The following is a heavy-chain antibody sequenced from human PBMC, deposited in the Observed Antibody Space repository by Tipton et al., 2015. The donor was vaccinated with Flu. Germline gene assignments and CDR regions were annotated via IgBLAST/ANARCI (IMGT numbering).Heavy chain of an antibody. CDR3: ARAPGYYDSSGYRH. V-gene: IGHV1-2*06. CDR2: INPNSGGT. CDR1: GYTFTSYY. D-gene: IGHD3-22*01. Sequence: QLVQSGAEVKKPGASVKVSCKASGYTFTSYYMHWVRQAPGQGLEWMGRINPNSGGTNYAQKFQGRVTMTRDTSISTAYMELSRLRSDDTAVYYCARAPGYYDSSGYRHWGQGTLVTVSS. J-gene: IGHJ4*02.